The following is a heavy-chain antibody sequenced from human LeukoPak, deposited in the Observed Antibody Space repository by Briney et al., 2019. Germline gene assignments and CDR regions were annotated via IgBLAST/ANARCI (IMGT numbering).Heavy chain of an antibody. D-gene: IGHD2-2*01. V-gene: IGHV3-30*18. CDR2: ISYDGSNK. CDR1: GFTFSSYG. J-gene: IGHJ4*02. Sequence: GGSLRLSCVASGFTFSSYGMHWVRQAPGKGLEWVAVISYDGSNKYYADSVKGRFTISRDNSKNTLYLQMNSLRAEDTAVYYCAKDAWDTVVVPAAIWGQGTLVTVSS. CDR3: AKDAWDTVVVPAAI.